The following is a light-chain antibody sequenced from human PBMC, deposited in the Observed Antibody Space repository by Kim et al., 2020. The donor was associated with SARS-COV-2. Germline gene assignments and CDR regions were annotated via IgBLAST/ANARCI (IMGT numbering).Light chain of an antibody. V-gene: IGKV1-39*01. Sequence: DIRMTQSPSSLSASVGDKVSITCRASQNINIFLNWYQQKPGKAPKLLILAASSLHSGVPSRFSGSGSETDFTLTISSLQPDDFATYYCQESYSTLYTFGQGTKLEI. CDR1: QNINIF. J-gene: IGKJ2*01. CDR3: QESYSTLYT. CDR2: AAS.